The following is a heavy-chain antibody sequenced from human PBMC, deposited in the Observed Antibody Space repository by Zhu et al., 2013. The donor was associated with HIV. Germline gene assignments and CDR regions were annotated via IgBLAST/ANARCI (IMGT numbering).Heavy chain of an antibody. CDR2: IIPAFGTQ. J-gene: IGHJ4*02. D-gene: IGHD3-3*01. CDR1: GGTFSSHA. Sequence: QVQLVQSGAEMKKPGSSVKVSCKASGGTFSSHAISWVRQAPGQGLEWMGGIIPAFGTQNYAQKFEGRVTISADESASTAYMELSSLRSADTAVYYCARGVIFGVVIMGYFDYWGPGSLVTVSS. V-gene: IGHV1-69*01. CDR3: ARGVIFGVVIMGYFDY.